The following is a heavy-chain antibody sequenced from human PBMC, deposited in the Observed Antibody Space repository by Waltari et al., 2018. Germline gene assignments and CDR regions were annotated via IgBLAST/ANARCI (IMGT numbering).Heavy chain of an antibody. J-gene: IGHJ3*02. V-gene: IGHV1-3*01. CDR3: ARDCRSSWYLVGAFDI. D-gene: IGHD6-13*01. Sequence: QVQLVQSGAEVKKPGASVKVSCKASGYTFTSYAMHWVRQAPGQRLEWMGLINAGNGNTKYLQKFPGRVTITRDTSASAAYMEVSSLRSADTAVDYCARDCRSSWYLVGAFDIWGQGTMVTVSS. CDR2: INAGNGNT. CDR1: GYTFTSYA.